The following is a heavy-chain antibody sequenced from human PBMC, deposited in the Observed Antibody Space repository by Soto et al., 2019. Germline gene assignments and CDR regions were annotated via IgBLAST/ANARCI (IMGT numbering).Heavy chain of an antibody. Sequence: QVQLVQSGAEVKKPGASVKVSCKASGYTFTSYDINWVRQATGQGLEWMGWMNPNSGNTGYAQKFQGRVTMTRNTSRSTAYMELSSLRAEDAAVYYCARGGSSGWYPYYYYGMDVWGQGTTVTVSS. CDR2: MNPNSGNT. CDR1: GYTFTSYD. D-gene: IGHD6-19*01. J-gene: IGHJ6*02. CDR3: ARGGSSGWYPYYYYGMDV. V-gene: IGHV1-8*01.